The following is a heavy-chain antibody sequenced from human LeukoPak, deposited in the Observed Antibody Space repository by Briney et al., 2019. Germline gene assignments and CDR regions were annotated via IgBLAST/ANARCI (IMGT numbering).Heavy chain of an antibody. CDR2: IYPSGST. D-gene: IGHD6-19*01. Sequence: SETLSLTCTVFGGSISSYFWSWIRQPARKGLEWIGRIYPSGSTNYNPSLKSRVTMSVDTSKNQFSLNLRSVTAADTAVYYCARVSIEVAATQAYYFDYWGQGTLVTVSS. CDR3: ARVSIEVAATQAYYFDY. J-gene: IGHJ4*02. V-gene: IGHV4-4*07. CDR1: GGSISSYF.